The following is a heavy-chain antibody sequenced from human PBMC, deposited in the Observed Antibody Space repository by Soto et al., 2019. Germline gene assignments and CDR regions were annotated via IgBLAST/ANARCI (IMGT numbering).Heavy chain of an antibody. J-gene: IGHJ4*02. Sequence: SETLSLTCSFSGVSISGSYWIWIRQSPGKGLEWLGYVYYTGSTNYSPSLRSRVSISLYTSKNEFSLRLSSVTAADTAVYFCARSVAVPGAHIDYWGQGTQVTVSS. CDR3: ARSVAVPGAHIDY. CDR1: GVSISGSY. CDR2: VYYTGST. V-gene: IGHV4-59*01. D-gene: IGHD6-19*01.